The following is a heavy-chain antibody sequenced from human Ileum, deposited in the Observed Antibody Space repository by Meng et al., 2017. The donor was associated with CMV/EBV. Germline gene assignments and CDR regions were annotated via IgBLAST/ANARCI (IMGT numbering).Heavy chain of an antibody. D-gene: IGHD2-2*01. CDR2: INHSGGT. Sequence: PCRGYYWSWIRQPQGKGMEWIGEINHSGGTNYNHSLKSRLTISVDTSKNQFSLNLNSVTAADTAVYFCASNVRSLDCSSISCSRDDYWGQGTLVTVSS. CDR3: ASNVRSLDCSSISCSRDDY. CDR1: PCRGYY. J-gene: IGHJ4*02. V-gene: IGHV4-34*13.